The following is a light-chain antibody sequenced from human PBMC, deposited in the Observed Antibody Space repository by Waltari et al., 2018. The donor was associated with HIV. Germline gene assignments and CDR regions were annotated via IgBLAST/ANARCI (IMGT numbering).Light chain of an antibody. CDR2: WAS. CDR3: QQYYSNPPT. Sequence: DIVMTQSPDSLALSLGAGATINCKSSQTIFYSSKNKNYLAWYQQRPGQTPKLLIYWASTRDSGVPDRFSGSGSGTDFTLTISNLQSEDVAIYFCQQYYSNPPTFGQGTKVEDK. V-gene: IGKV4-1*01. J-gene: IGKJ1*01. CDR1: QTIFYSSKNKNY.